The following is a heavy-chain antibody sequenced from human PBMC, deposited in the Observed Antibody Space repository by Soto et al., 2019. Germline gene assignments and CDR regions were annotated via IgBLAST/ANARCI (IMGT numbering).Heavy chain of an antibody. D-gene: IGHD3-3*01. CDR1: GGAINSYY. Sequence: QVHLQESGPGLVKPSETLSLTCTVSGGAINSYYWTWIRQPAGKGLEWIGRIYSSGSTKYNPSLQSRVTRSLDTSKNQFSLRLTSVTAADTAVYYCARGQRFSDWFDPWGQGTLVTVSS. J-gene: IGHJ5*02. CDR2: IYSSGST. V-gene: IGHV4-4*07. CDR3: ARGQRFSDWFDP.